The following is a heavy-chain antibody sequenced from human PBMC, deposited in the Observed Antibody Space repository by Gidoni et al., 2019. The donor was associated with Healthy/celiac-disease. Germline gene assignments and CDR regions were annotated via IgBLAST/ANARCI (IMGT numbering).Heavy chain of an antibody. CDR1: GFTVSINY. Sequence: EVQLVESGGGLIQPGGSLRLSCAASGFTVSINYMSWVRQAPGKGLEWVSVIYSGGSTSYADSVKGRFTISRDNSKNTLYLQMNSLRAEDTAVYYCARVATGYSSGWAFGWFDPWGQGTLVTVSS. CDR3: ARVATGYSSGWAFGWFDP. J-gene: IGHJ5*02. CDR2: IYSGGST. D-gene: IGHD6-19*01. V-gene: IGHV3-53*01.